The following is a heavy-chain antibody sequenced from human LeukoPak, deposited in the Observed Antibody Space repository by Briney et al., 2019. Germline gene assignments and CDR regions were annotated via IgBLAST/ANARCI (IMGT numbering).Heavy chain of an antibody. D-gene: IGHD3-10*01. J-gene: IGHJ4*02. CDR1: GGSISSSSYY. CDR3: ARERAYYYGSGSQGGLIDY. Sequence: SETLSLTCTVSGGSISSSSYYWGWIRQPPGKGLEWIGEINHSGSTNYNPSLKSRVTISVDTSKNQFSLKLSSVTAADTAVYYCARERAYYYGSGSQGGLIDYWGQGTLVTVSS. V-gene: IGHV4-39*07. CDR2: INHSGST.